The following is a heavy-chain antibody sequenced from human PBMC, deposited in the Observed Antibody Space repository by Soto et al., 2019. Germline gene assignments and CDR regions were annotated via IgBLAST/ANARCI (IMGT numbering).Heavy chain of an antibody. J-gene: IGHJ4*02. CDR3: ARLGAIFGVVRNFDY. D-gene: IGHD3-3*01. V-gene: IGHV2-5*02. CDR2: IYWDDDK. Sequence: SGPTLVNPTQTLTLTCTFSGLSLSTSGVAVGWIRQPPGKALEWLALIYWDDDKRYSPSLKSRLTITKDTSKNQVVLTMTNMDPVDTATYYCARLGAIFGVVRNFDYWGQGTLVTVSS. CDR1: GLSLSTSGVA.